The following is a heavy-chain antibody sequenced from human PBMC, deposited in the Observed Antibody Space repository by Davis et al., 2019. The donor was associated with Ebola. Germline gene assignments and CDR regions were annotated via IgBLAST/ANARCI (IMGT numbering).Heavy chain of an antibody. J-gene: IGHJ4*02. CDR2: IVVGSGNT. Sequence: SVTVSCKASGFTFTSSALQWVRQARGQRLEWLGWIVVGSGNTNYAQKLQERVTITRDMSTSTAYMELSSLRSEDTAVYYCAAVLVGALKADYFDYWGQGTLVTVSS. CDR3: AAVLVGALKADYFDY. CDR1: GFTFTSSA. D-gene: IGHD1-26*01. V-gene: IGHV1-58*01.